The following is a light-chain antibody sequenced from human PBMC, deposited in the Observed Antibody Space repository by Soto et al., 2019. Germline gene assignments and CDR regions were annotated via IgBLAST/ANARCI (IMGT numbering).Light chain of an antibody. V-gene: IGKV3-11*01. CDR1: QSVSSY. J-gene: IGKJ1*01. CDR3: QQRRYWPVT. CDR2: DAS. Sequence: EIVLTQSPAILSMSPGEIATLSCRASQSVSSYFAWYQQKPGQAPRLLIYDASNRATGVPARFSGSGSGTDFTLTIRSLEHEDFAVYYCQQRRYWPVTFGQGTKVEIK.